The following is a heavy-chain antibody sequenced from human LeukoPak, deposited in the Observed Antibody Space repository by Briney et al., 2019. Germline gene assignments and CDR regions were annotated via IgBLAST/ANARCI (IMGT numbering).Heavy chain of an antibody. CDR1: GGSISSYY. CDR2: IYTSGST. Sequence: NTSETLSLTCTVSGGSISSYYWSWIRQPAGKGLEWIGRIYTSGSTNYNPSLKSRVTMSVDTSKNQFSLKLSSVTAADTAVYYCARLWEAYYYDSSGYTYNWFDPWGQGTLVTVSS. CDR3: ARLWEAYYYDSSGYTYNWFDP. D-gene: IGHD3-22*01. J-gene: IGHJ5*02. V-gene: IGHV4-4*07.